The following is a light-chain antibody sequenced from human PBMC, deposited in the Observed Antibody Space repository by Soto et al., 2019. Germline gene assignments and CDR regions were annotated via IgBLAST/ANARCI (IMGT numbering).Light chain of an antibody. CDR2: AVS. Sequence: QSALTQPASVSGTPGQSITISCSGTSSNIGSYNHVAWYQQFPGKSPKLMIYAVSDRPPGVSDRFSGSKSGITASLTISGLQTEVQANYFCCSYSVRQSYLFGNGIKVTVL. CDR1: SSNIGSYNH. J-gene: IGLJ1*01. V-gene: IGLV2-14*03. CDR3: CSYSVRQSYL.